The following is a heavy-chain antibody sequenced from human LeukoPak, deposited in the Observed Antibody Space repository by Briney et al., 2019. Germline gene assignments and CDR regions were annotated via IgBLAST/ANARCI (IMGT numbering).Heavy chain of an antibody. J-gene: IGHJ5*02. D-gene: IGHD1-14*01. V-gene: IGHV4-34*12. Sequence: SETLSLTCAVYGQSVSGSRSYWPWIRQPPGKGLEWIGNVLLSGRTTYNPALESRVSISMDSSKNQFSLTLTSVTAADTAVYYCAKEPDGIRFDPWGQGTLVTVSS. CDR2: VLLSGRT. CDR1: GQSVSGSRSY. CDR3: AKEPDGIRFDP.